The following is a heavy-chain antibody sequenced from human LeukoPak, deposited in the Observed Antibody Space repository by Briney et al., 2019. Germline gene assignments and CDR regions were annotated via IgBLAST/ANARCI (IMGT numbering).Heavy chain of an antibody. Sequence: PGGSLRLSCAASGFAFSSKWIHWVRQVPGKGPVWVARINDHGSYRSYAESVRGRFTISRDNAANTVYLQMDFLRDEDTAVYYCVGDLSLWELRHWGQGTLVTVSS. J-gene: IGHJ4*02. CDR3: VGDLSLWELRH. D-gene: IGHD1-26*01. V-gene: IGHV3-74*01. CDR1: GFAFSSKW. CDR2: INDHGSYR.